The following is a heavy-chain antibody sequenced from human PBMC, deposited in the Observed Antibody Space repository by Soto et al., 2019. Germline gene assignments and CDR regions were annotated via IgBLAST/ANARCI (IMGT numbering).Heavy chain of an antibody. Sequence: EVQLVESGGGLVKPGGSLRLSCAASGFTFSSYSMNWVRQAPGKGLEWVSSISSSSSYIYYADSVKGRFTISRDNAKNSLYLQMNSLRAEDTAVYYCARDRRWGYDILTGHSYYFDYWGQGALVTVSS. D-gene: IGHD3-9*01. CDR3: ARDRRWGYDILTGHSYYFDY. CDR2: ISSSSSYI. CDR1: GFTFSSYS. J-gene: IGHJ4*02. V-gene: IGHV3-21*01.